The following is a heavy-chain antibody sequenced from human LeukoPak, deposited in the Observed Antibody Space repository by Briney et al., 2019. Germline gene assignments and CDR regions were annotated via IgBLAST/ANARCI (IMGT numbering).Heavy chain of an antibody. CDR3: ATDLVVGSFDY. CDR2: FDPQDGET. CDR1: GYTFTSYY. V-gene: IGHV1-24*01. J-gene: IGHJ4*02. Sequence: ASVKVSCKASGYTFTSYYMHWVRQAPGKGLEWMGGFDPQDGETIYAQKFQGRVTMTEDTSTDPAYMELSSLGSEDTAVYYCATDLVVGSFDYWGQGTLVTVSS. D-gene: IGHD3-22*01.